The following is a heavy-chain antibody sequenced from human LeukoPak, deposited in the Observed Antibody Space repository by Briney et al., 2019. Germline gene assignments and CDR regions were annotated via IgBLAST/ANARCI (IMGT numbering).Heavy chain of an antibody. V-gene: IGHV4-34*01. CDR2: INHSGST. D-gene: IGHD6-13*01. Sequence: SETLSLTCAVYGGSFGGYYWSWIRQPPGKGLEWIGEINHSGSTNYNPSLKSRVTISVDTSKNQFSLKLSSVTAADTAVYYCATYSSSCHEACNWFDPWGQGTLVTVSS. J-gene: IGHJ5*02. CDR3: ATYSSSCHEACNWFDP. CDR1: GGSFGGYY.